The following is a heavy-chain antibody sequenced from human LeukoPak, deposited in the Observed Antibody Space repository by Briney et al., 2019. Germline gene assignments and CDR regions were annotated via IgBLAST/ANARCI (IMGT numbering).Heavy chain of an antibody. V-gene: IGHV3-74*01. D-gene: IGHD1-14*01. CDR2: INTDGTAT. J-gene: IGHJ4*02. CDR1: GLTLSSYW. Sequence: GGSLRLSCAASGLTLSSYWMHWVRQAPGKGLVWVSHINTDGTATTYVDSVKGRFTISRDNAKNTLYLQMNSLRAEDTAVYYCVRDSNLSFDYWGQGALVTVSS. CDR3: VRDSNLSFDY.